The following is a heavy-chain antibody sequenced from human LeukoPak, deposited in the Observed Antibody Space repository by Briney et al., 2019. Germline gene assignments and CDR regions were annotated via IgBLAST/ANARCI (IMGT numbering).Heavy chain of an antibody. CDR3: ARLISPSSGWYHY. V-gene: IGHV5-51*01. Sequence: LGESLKISCKGSGYSFTSYWIGLVRQMPGKGLEWMGIIYPGDSDTRYSPSFQGQVTISADKSISTAYLQWSNLKATDTAMYYCARLISPSSGWYHYWGQGTMVTVSS. J-gene: IGHJ4*02. CDR1: GYSFTSYW. CDR2: IYPGDSDT. D-gene: IGHD6-19*01.